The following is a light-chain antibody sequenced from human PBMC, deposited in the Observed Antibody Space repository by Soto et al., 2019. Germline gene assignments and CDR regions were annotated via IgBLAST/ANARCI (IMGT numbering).Light chain of an antibody. CDR2: DVS. CDR3: ISYTSSDTYV. J-gene: IGLJ1*01. V-gene: IGLV2-14*01. Sequence: QSALTQPASVSGSPGQSITISCTGTSSDVGAYKYVSWYQQHPGKAPKLMIYDVSSRPSGVSNRFSGSKSGNTASLIISGLQAEDAADYYCISYTSSDTYVFGTGTKLTVL. CDR1: SSDVGAYKY.